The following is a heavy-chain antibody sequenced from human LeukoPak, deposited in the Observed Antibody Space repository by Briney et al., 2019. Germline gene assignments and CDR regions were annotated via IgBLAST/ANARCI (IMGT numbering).Heavy chain of an antibody. V-gene: IGHV1-69*13. J-gene: IGHJ4*02. D-gene: IGHD3-22*01. CDR2: IIPIFGTA. CDR1: RGTFSSYA. CDR3: ARSSPPTSSGYYYTGDY. Sequence: SVKVSCKASRGTFSSYAISWVRQAPGQGLEWMGGIIPIFGTANYAQKFQGRVTITADESTSTAYMELSSLRSEDTAVYYCARSSPPTSSGYYYTGDYWGQETLVTVSS.